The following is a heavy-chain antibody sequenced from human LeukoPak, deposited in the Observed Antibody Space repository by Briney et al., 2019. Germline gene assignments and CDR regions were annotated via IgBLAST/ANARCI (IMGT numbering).Heavy chain of an antibody. V-gene: IGHV3-74*01. D-gene: IGHD3-22*01. Sequence: PGGSLRLSCATSGFTLSSYWMHWVRQVPGKGLEWLSRINNDGVSTSYADSVKGRFTISRDNSRNMLYLEMNSLRAEDTAVYYCAREWGSSGYCDYWGQGTLVTVSS. CDR3: AREWGSSGYCDY. J-gene: IGHJ4*02. CDR2: INNDGVST. CDR1: GFTLSSYW.